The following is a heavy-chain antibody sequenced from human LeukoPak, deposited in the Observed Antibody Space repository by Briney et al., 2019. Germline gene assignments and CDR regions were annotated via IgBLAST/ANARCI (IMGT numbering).Heavy chain of an antibody. V-gene: IGHV3-74*01. CDR3: ARVLGASPQGGQ. D-gene: IGHD3-16*01. CDR2: IHTDDRSA. CDR1: GFTFTTFW. J-gene: IGHJ4*02. Sequence: GGSQRLSCAASGFTFTTFWMNWVRQAPGKGLVWVSGIHTDDRSANYADSVKGRFTISRDNAKNTLYLQMNSLRAEDTAVYYCARVLGASPQGGQWGQGTLVTVPS.